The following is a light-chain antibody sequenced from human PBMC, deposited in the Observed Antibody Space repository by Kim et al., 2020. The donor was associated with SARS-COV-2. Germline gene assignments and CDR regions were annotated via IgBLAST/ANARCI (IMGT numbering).Light chain of an antibody. CDR1: SSNIGNNY. CDR2: DNN. V-gene: IGLV1-51*01. Sequence: GQKVTSSCSGSSSNIGNNYVSWYQQLPGTAPKLLIFDNNLRPSGIPDRFSGSKSGTSATLDITGLQTGDEADYFCGTWDSRLNSAVFGGGTQLTVL. J-gene: IGLJ7*01. CDR3: GTWDSRLNSAV.